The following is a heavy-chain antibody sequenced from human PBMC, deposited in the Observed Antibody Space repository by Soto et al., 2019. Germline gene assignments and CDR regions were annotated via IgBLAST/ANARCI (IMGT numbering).Heavy chain of an antibody. CDR3: ASFYDYLWGSYGN. J-gene: IGHJ4*02. CDR2: IYHTGST. D-gene: IGHD3-16*01. Sequence: SETLSLTCTVSGGSISSSSYYWGWIRQPPGKGLEWIGSIYHTGSTNSNPSLRSRVTISVDKSKNQFSLNLTSVTAADTAVYYCASFYDYLWGSYGNWGQGTLVTVSS. V-gene: IGHV4-39*07. CDR1: GGSISSSSYY.